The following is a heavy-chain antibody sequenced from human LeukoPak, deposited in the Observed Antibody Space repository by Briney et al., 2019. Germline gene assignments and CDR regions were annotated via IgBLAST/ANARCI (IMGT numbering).Heavy chain of an antibody. D-gene: IGHD6-19*01. V-gene: IGHV4-59*01. CDR3: ARETVAGHPYYCYYMDV. Sequence: SETLSLTCTVSVGFISSYYWSWLRQPPGKGLEWLGYIYYSGSTNYNPSLKSRVTISVDTSKNQFSLKLSSVTAADTAVYYCARETVAGHPYYCYYMDVWGKGTTVTVSS. CDR1: VGFISSYY. CDR2: IYYSGST. J-gene: IGHJ6*03.